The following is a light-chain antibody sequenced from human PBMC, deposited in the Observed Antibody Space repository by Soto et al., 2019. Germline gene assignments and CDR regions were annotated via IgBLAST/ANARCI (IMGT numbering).Light chain of an antibody. J-gene: IGKJ1*01. CDR1: QDISTY. CDR2: AAS. V-gene: IGKV1-39*01. CDR3: QQNYSAAWT. Sequence: IQMTQSPPSLSASVGDRVTITCRASQDISTYLNWYQQKPGKAPKLLIYAASTLQSGVPSRFSGSGSETDFTITISSLQPEDFAAYSCQQNYSAAWTFGQGTKVEIK.